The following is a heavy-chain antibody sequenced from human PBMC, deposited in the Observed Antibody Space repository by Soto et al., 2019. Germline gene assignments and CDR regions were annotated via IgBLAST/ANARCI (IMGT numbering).Heavy chain of an antibody. J-gene: IGHJ3*02. Sequence: QVQLQESGPGLVKPSETLSLTCTVFGGSIRSYYWSWVRRPPGKGLEWIGYVYNSGSTTYSPSFKSRVTISGDTSRTQFSLKLTSVTAADTAFYYCVRESGGRYGALDIWGQGTMVTVSS. CDR1: GGSIRSYY. D-gene: IGHD1-26*01. CDR3: VRESGGRYGALDI. V-gene: IGHV4-59*01. CDR2: VYNSGST.